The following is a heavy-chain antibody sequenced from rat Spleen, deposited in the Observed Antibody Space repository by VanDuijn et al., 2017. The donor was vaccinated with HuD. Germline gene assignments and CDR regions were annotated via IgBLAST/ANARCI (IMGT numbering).Heavy chain of an antibody. D-gene: IGHD1-2*01. Sequence: QVQLKESGPGLVQPSQTLSLTCTVSGFSLSNYGVIWVRQPPGKGLEWIAAISSGGTTYYNSPLKSRLSISRDTSKSQIYLKMNSLQTEDTATYYCVRADISAIYTDGIWGQGVMVTVSS. CDR2: ISSGGTT. V-gene: IGHV2S8*01. J-gene: IGHJ2*01. CDR1: GFSLSNYG. CDR3: VRADISAIYTDGI.